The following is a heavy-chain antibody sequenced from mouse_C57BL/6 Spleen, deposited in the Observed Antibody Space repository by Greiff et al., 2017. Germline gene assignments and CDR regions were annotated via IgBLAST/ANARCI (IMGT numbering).Heavy chain of an antibody. V-gene: IGHV1-61*01. D-gene: IGHD2-4*01. CDR3: ARRNYDYDKGFAY. CDR1: GYTFTSYW. Sequence: QVQLQQPGAELVRPGSSVKLSCKASGYTFTSYWMDWVKQRPGQGLEWIGNIYPSDSETHYNQKFKDKATLTVDKSSSTAYMQLSSLTSEDSAVYYCARRNYDYDKGFAYWGQGTLVTVSA. J-gene: IGHJ3*01. CDR2: IYPSDSET.